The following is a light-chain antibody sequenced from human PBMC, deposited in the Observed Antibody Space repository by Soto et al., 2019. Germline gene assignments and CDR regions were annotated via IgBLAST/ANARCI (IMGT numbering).Light chain of an antibody. Sequence: EIVFTQSPGTLSLSPGERATLSCRAIQSVSSSYLAWYQQKPGQAPRLLIYGASSRATGIPARFSGSGSGTEFTLTISSLQSEDFAVYYCQQFNHWPAITFGQGTLLEIK. CDR2: GAS. J-gene: IGKJ5*01. CDR1: QSVSSSY. CDR3: QQFNHWPAIT. V-gene: IGKV3-15*01.